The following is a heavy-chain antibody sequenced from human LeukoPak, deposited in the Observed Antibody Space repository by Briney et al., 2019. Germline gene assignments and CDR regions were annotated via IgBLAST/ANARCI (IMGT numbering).Heavy chain of an antibody. J-gene: IGHJ4*02. CDR2: INSDGSST. D-gene: IGHD6-19*01. CDR1: GFTFSSYW. Sequence: GGSLRLSCAASGFTFSSYWMHWVRHAPGKGLVWVSRINSDGSSTSYADSVKGRFTISRDNAKNTLYLQMNSLRAEDTAVYYCASTPVAVAAVDYWGQGTLVTVSS. CDR3: ASTPVAVAAVDY. V-gene: IGHV3-74*01.